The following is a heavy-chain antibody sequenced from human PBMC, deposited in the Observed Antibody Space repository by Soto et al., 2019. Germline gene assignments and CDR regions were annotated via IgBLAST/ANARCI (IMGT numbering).Heavy chain of an antibody. Sequence: QVQLVQSGAEVKKPGSSVKVSCKASGGTFSSYAISWVRQAPGQGLEWMGGIIPIFGTANYAQKSQGRVTITADESTSTAYVELCSLRSEDTAVYYCARGRDGYTHGAFDIWGQGTMVTVSS. D-gene: IGHD5-12*01. CDR3: ARGRDGYTHGAFDI. CDR2: IIPIFGTA. V-gene: IGHV1-69*01. CDR1: GGTFSSYA. J-gene: IGHJ3*02.